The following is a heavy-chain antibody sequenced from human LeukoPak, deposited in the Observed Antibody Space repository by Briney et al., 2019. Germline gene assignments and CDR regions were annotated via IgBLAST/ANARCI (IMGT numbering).Heavy chain of an antibody. Sequence: ASVKVSCKASGYTFTDDYVHWVRQAPGQGLEWMGWINAGNGNTKYSQEFQGRVTITRDTSASTAYMELSSLRSEDMAVYYCARADSSGYYYAYWGQGTLVTVSS. CDR1: GYTFTDDY. J-gene: IGHJ4*02. V-gene: IGHV1-3*03. CDR3: ARADSSGYYYAY. CDR2: INAGNGNT. D-gene: IGHD3-22*01.